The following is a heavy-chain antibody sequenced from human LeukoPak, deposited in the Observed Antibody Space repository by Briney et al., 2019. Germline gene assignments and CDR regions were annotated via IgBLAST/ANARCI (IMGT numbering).Heavy chain of an antibody. V-gene: IGHV3-33*06. CDR3: AKDRDYYGDYGWFDP. Sequence: GGSLRLSCAASGFTFSSYGMHWVRQAPGKGLEWVAVIWYDGSNKYYADSVKGRFTISRDNSKNTLYLQMNSLRADDTAVYYCAKDRDYYGDYGWFDPWGQGTLVTVSS. D-gene: IGHD4-17*01. CDR1: GFTFSSYG. J-gene: IGHJ5*02. CDR2: IWYDGSNK.